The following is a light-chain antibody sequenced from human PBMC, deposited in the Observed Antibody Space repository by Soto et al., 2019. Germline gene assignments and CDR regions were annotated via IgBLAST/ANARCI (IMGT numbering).Light chain of an antibody. CDR3: QQLNSYPLT. V-gene: IGKV1-9*01. Sequence: DIQLTQSPSFLSASVGDRVTITCRASQGITNYLAWYQKKPGKAPNLLIYGASTLQTGVPSRFSGSGSGTEFTLTIGSLQPEDFATYYCQQLNSYPLTFGQGTPLEIK. CDR2: GAS. J-gene: IGKJ5*01. CDR1: QGITNY.